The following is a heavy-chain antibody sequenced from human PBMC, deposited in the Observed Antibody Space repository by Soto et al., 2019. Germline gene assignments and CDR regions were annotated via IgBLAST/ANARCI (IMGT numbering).Heavy chain of an antibody. CDR1: GFTFSSYG. CDR2: ISYDGSNK. CDR3: AKSLAARPVYYYYGMDV. J-gene: IGHJ6*02. D-gene: IGHD6-6*01. V-gene: IGHV3-30*18. Sequence: GGSLRLSCAASGFTFSSYGMHWVRQAPGKGLEWVAVISYDGSNKYYADSVTGRFTISRDNSKNTLYLQMNSLRAEDTAVYYCAKSLAARPVYYYYGMDVWGQGTTVTVSS.